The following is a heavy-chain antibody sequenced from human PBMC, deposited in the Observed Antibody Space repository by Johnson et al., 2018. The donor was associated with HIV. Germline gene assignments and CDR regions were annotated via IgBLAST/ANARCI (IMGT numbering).Heavy chain of an antibody. CDR3: ARGPITIFGVVTTGDAFDI. D-gene: IGHD3-3*01. J-gene: IGHJ3*02. CDR2: ISYDGSNK. Sequence: MQLVESGGGVVQPGRSLRLSCAASGFTFSSYAMHWVRQAPGKGLEWVAVISYDGSNKYYADSVKGRFTISRDNSKNTLYLQMNSLRAEDTAVYYCARGPITIFGVVTTGDAFDIWGQGTMVTVSS. CDR1: GFTFSSYA. V-gene: IGHV3-30-3*01.